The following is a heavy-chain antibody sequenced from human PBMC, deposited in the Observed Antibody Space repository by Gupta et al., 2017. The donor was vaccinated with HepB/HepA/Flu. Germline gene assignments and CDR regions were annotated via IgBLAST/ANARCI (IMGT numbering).Heavy chain of an antibody. CDR1: GYTFTGYY. CDR2: INPNSGGT. CDR3: ARVRGGQWEPQGYYFDY. D-gene: IGHD1-26*01. Sequence: QVQLVQSGAKVKKPGASVKVSCKASGYTFTGYYMHWVRQAPGQGLEWMGWINPNSGGTNYAQKFQGRVTMTRDTSISTAYMELSRLRSDDTAVYYCARVRGGQWEPQGYYFDYWGQGTLVTVSS. V-gene: IGHV1-2*02. J-gene: IGHJ4*02.